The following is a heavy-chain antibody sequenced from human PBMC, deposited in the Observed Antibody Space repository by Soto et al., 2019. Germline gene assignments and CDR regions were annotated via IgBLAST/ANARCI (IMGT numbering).Heavy chain of an antibody. CDR3: ARDAVVGDTSFNYYYYGMDV. Sequence: PGGSLRLSCAASGFTVSSNYMSWVRQAPGKGLEWVSVIYSGGSTYYADSVKGRFTISRDNSKNTLYLQMNSLRAEDTAVYYCARDAVVGDTSFNYYYYGMDVWGQGTTVTVSS. CDR2: IYSGGST. V-gene: IGHV3-66*01. CDR1: GFTVSSNY. J-gene: IGHJ6*02. D-gene: IGHD1-26*01.